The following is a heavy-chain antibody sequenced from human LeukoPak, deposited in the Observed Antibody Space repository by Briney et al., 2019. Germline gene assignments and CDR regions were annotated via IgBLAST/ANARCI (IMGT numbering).Heavy chain of an antibody. V-gene: IGHV3-9*01. D-gene: IGHD6-13*01. CDR1: GFTFDDYA. Sequence: GRSLRLSCAASGFTFDDYAMHWVRQAPGKGLEWVSGISWNSGSIGYADSVKGRFTISRDNAKNSLYLQMNSLRAEDTAVYYCARGRSSWTYWGQGTLVTVSS. J-gene: IGHJ4*02. CDR2: ISWNSGSI. CDR3: ARGRSSWTY.